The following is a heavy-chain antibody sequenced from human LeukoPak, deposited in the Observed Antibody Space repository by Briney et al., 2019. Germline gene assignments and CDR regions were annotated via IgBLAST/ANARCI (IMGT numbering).Heavy chain of an antibody. CDR2: IIPIFGTA. CDR1: GGTFSSYA. Sequence: SVKVSCKASGGTFSSYAISWVRQAPRQGLEWMGGIIPIFGTANYAQKFQGRVTITADESTSTAYMELSSLRSEDTAVYYCARFDGEQQLGRFDPWGQGTLVTVSS. J-gene: IGHJ5*02. V-gene: IGHV1-69*13. D-gene: IGHD6-13*01. CDR3: ARFDGEQQLGRFDP.